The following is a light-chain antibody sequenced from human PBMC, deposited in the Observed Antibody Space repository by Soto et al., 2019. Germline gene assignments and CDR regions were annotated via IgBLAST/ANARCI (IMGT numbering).Light chain of an antibody. Sequence: DIQMTQSPSTLSASVGDRVTITCRASQSISSWLAWYQQKPGKAPNLLIYDASTLQSGVPSRFSCSGSGTEFPLTISSQQPDDFATYYCQQYNSYSHTFGQGTKLEIK. CDR2: DAS. CDR1: QSISSW. J-gene: IGKJ2*01. CDR3: QQYNSYSHT. V-gene: IGKV1-5*01.